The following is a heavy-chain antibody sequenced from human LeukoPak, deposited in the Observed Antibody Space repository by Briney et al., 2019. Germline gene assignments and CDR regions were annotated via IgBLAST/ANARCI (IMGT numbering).Heavy chain of an antibody. D-gene: IGHD3-3*01. Sequence: PSETLSLTCTVSGGSISSSSYYWGWIRQPPGKGLEWIGSIYYSGSTYYNPSLKSRVTISVDTSKNQFSLKLSSVTAADTAVYYCAREPRGAIFGVVYDAFDIWGQGTMVTVSS. V-gene: IGHV4-39*07. J-gene: IGHJ3*02. CDR2: IYYSGST. CDR1: GGSISSSSYY. CDR3: AREPRGAIFGVVYDAFDI.